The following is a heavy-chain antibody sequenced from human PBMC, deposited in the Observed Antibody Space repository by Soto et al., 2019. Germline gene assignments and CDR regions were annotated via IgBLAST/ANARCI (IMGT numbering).Heavy chain of an antibody. CDR3: ARLPGALVAVLYIYPLDGREAMSDVDV. D-gene: IGHD6-19*01. CDR2: ISFDGSNK. Sequence: ESGGGVVQPGESLRLSCAASGFTFNYYPMHWVRQTPGKGLEWVAGISFDGSNKYYADSVKGRFTISRDNSKNMLYLQMNSLRAEDAAVYYCARLPGALVAVLYIYPLDGREAMSDVDVWGQGTTVSVSS. CDR1: GFTFNYYP. J-gene: IGHJ6*02. V-gene: IGHV3-30-3*01.